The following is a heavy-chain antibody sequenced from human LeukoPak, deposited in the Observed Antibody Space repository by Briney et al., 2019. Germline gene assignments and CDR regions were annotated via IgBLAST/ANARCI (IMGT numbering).Heavy chain of an antibody. J-gene: IGHJ5*02. D-gene: IGHD1-26*01. CDR1: GFPFSSSE. CDR2: ISSGASTI. V-gene: IGHV3-48*03. CDR3: ARLVRGGYSGSWINRFDP. Sequence: GGSLRLSCAASGFPFSSSEMSWVRQAPGKGLEWVSYISSGASTIHYADSVKGRFTISRDNAKKSLYLQMNSLRAGDTAVYYCARLVRGGYSGSWINRFDPWGQGTLVTVSS.